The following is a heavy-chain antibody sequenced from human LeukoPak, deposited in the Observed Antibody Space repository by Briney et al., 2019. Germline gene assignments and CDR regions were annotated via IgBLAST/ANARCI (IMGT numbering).Heavy chain of an antibody. CDR1: GFTFSSFA. D-gene: IGHD2/OR15-2a*01. CDR3: ARAGNTRFDY. J-gene: IGHJ4*02. V-gene: IGHV3-23*01. Sequence: GGSLRLSCAASGFTFSSFAMSWVRQAPGKGLEWVSGISGRDGSTYYADSVKGRFTISRDNSKNTLYLQMNSLRAEDTAVYYCARAGNTRFDYWGQGTLVTVSS. CDR2: ISGRDGST.